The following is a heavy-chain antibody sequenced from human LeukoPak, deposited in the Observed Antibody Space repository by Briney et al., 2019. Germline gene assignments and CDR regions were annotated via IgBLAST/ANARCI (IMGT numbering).Heavy chain of an antibody. CDR1: GFTFSSFA. D-gene: IGHD2/OR15-2a*01. CDR3: ARAGNTRFDY. J-gene: IGHJ4*02. V-gene: IGHV3-23*01. Sequence: GGSLRLSCAASGFTFSSFAMSWVRQAPGKGLEWVSGISGRDGSTYYADSVKGRFTISRDNSKNTLYLQMNSLRAEDTAVYYCARAGNTRFDYWGQGTLVTVSS. CDR2: ISGRDGST.